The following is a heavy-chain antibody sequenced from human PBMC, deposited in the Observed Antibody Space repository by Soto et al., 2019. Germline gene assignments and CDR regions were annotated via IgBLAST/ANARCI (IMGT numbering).Heavy chain of an antibody. V-gene: IGHV3-23*01. Sequence: EVQLLESGGGLVQPGGSLRLSGAAYGFTFSRYAIRWVRQAPGQGLEWVSAISGSGGSTYYADSVKGRFTISRDNSKNTLYLQMNSLRAEDTAVYYCAKDRRAIRDYYYYGMDVWGQGTTVTVSS. CDR2: ISGSGGST. CDR1: GFTFSRYA. CDR3: AKDRRAIRDYYYYGMDV. J-gene: IGHJ6*02.